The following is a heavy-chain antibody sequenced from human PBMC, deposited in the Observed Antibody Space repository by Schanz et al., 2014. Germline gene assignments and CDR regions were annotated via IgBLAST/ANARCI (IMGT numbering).Heavy chain of an antibody. J-gene: IGHJ4*02. CDR3: AKDGGTSGGISQPFDY. V-gene: IGHV3-23*04. CDR1: GFTFRSYA. CDR2: NSGSGGTT. Sequence: EVQVVESGGGLVKPGGSLRLSCAASGFTFRSYAMSWVRQAPGMGLEWVSTNSGSGGTTHYADSVKGRFAISRDNSKNTLYLQMSSLRAEDTAVYYCAKDGGTSGGISQPFDYWGQGTLVTVSS. D-gene: IGHD3-10*01.